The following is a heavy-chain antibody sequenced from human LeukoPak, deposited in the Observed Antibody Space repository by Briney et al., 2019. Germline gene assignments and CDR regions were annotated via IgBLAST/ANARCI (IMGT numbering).Heavy chain of an antibody. V-gene: IGHV3-20*04. CDR2: INWNGGGT. Sequence: GGSLRLSCAASGFTFDDYGMSWVRQAPGKRLEWVSGINWNGGGTGYADSVKGRFTIARDNAKNSLYLVMNSLRAEDTAFYYCARVQDRYYPGSGFDYWGQGTLVTVSS. CDR1: GFTFDDYG. J-gene: IGHJ4*02. D-gene: IGHD3-10*01. CDR3: ARVQDRYYPGSGFDY.